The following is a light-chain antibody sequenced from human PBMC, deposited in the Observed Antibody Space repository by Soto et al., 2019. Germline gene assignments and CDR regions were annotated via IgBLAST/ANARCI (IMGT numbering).Light chain of an antibody. V-gene: IGKV1-12*01. CDR3: QEASRIPIA. CDR1: QDIRSS. CDR2: AAS. J-gene: IGKJ5*01. Sequence: DLQMTQSPSSVSASVGDSVTITCRASQDIRSSLAGYQQRPGKDPNLLIYAASTLQSGVPYRFSGSGYGTDFTLTISYLQAEDFGTYYCQEASRIPIAFGQGTRLEIK.